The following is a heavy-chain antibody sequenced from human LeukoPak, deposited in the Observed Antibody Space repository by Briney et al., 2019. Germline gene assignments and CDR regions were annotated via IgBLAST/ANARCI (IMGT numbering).Heavy chain of an antibody. J-gene: IGHJ4*02. D-gene: IGHD3-22*01. CDR3: ARFRTDYYDTSGFYPSYLDY. CDR2: LYPSGSSIFYSGTS. Sequence: SETLSLTCAVSGYSLTSGYFWGWIRQPPGKGLEWIGGLYPSGSSIFYSGTSYYTPSLKSRVAISADTSKNQFSLKLNSATAADTAVYYCARFRTDYYDTSGFYPSYLDYWGQGILVTVSS. CDR1: GYSLTSGYF. V-gene: IGHV4-38-2*01.